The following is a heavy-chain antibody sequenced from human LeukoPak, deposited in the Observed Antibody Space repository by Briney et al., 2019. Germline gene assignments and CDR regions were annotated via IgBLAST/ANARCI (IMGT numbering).Heavy chain of an antibody. CDR3: AKENGVVPRGIDY. CDR1: GFTFSSYA. J-gene: IGHJ4*02. CDR2: ISYDGSNK. V-gene: IGHV3-30*04. D-gene: IGHD5-12*01. Sequence: PGGSLRLSCAASGFTFSSYAMHWVRQAPGKGLEWVAVISYDGSNKYYADSVKGRFTISRDNSKNTLYLQMNSLRAEDTAVYYCAKENGVVPRGIDYWGQGTLVTVSS.